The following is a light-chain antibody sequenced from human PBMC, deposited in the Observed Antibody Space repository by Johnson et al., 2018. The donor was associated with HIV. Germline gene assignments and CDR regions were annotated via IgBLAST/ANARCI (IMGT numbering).Light chain of an antibody. V-gene: IGLV1-51*01. CDR3: GTWDSSLSSYV. J-gene: IGLJ1*01. CDR2: DNN. Sequence: QSVLTQPPSVSAAPGQKVSISCSGSSSYIGNNYVSSYQQLPGTAPKFLIFDNNKRPSGIPDRFSGSKSGTSATLGITGLQTGDEADYYCGTWDSSLSSYVFGTGTKVTVL. CDR1: SSYIGNNY.